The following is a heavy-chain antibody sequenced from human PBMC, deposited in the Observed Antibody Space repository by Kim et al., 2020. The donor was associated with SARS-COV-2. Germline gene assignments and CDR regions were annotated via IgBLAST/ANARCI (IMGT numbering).Heavy chain of an antibody. CDR2: ISSSSSYI. J-gene: IGHJ4*02. V-gene: IGHV3-21*01. CDR3: ARDLERITMVRDTYFDY. CDR1: GFTFSSYS. D-gene: IGHD3-10*01. Sequence: GGSLRLSCAASGFTFSSYSMNWVRQAPGKGLEWVSSISSSSSYIYYADSVKGRFTISRDNAKNSLYLQMNSLRAEDTAVYYCARDLERITMVRDTYFDYWGQGTLVTVSS.